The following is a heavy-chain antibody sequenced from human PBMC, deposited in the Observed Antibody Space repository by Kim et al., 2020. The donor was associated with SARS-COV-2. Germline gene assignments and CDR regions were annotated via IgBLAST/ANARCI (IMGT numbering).Heavy chain of an antibody. CDR2: ISPLNGKT. V-gene: IGHV1-18*01. Sequence: ASVKVSCKASGYTFTSQGITWVRQAPGQGSEWMGWISPLNGKTKFAQKFEGRVVMTRETSTTTVEMELRSLTSDDTAVYYCARDGGLTRGIDVWGQGTTV. D-gene: IGHD2-15*01. J-gene: IGHJ6*01. CDR3: ARDGGLTRGIDV. CDR1: GYTFTSQG.